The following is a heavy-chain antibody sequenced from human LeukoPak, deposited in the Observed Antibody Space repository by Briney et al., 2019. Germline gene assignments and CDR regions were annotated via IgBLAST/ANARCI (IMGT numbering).Heavy chain of an antibody. CDR1: GFSFSSYG. CDR2: ISYDGSNK. CDR3: AKEVADAFAI. D-gene: IGHD5-12*01. Sequence: GGSLRLSCAASGFSFSSYGMHWVRQAPGKGLEWVAVISYDGSNKYYADSVKGRFTISRDNSKNTLYLQMNSLRAEDTAVHYCAKEVADAFAIWGQGTMVTVSS. V-gene: IGHV3-30*18. J-gene: IGHJ3*02.